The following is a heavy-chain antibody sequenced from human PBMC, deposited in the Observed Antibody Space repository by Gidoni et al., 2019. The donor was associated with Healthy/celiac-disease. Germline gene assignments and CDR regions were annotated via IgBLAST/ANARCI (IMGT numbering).Heavy chain of an antibody. CDR2: INPNIGGT. J-gene: IGHJ4*02. CDR3: ARDFTGLEDY. V-gene: IGHV1-2*02. Sequence: QVQLVQAGAEVKKPGASVKVSCKASGYTCTGYYMHWVRPAPGQGLEWMGWINPNIGGTSYAKKFQGRVNMTRDTSISTAYMELSRLRSDDTAGYYCARDFTGLEDYWGQGTLVTVSS. CDR1: GYTCTGYY. D-gene: IGHD3-10*01.